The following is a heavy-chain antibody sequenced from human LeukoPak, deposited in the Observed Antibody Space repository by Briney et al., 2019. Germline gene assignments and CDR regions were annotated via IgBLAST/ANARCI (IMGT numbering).Heavy chain of an antibody. V-gene: IGHV1-18*01. D-gene: IGHD6-13*01. CDR2: ISAYNGNT. CDR3: ARDEPPGYSSSWYIGGDAFDI. J-gene: IGHJ3*02. CDR1: GYTFTSSG. Sequence: ASVKVSCKASGYTFTSSGISWVRQAPRQGLEWMGWISAYNGNTNYAQKLQGRVTMTTDTSTSTAYMELRSLRSDDTAVYYCARDEPPGYSSSWYIGGDAFDIWGQGTMVTVSS.